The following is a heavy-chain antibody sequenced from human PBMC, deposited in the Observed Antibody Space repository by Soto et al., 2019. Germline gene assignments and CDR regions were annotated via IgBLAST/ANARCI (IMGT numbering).Heavy chain of an antibody. CDR1: GFPFSSYG. D-gene: IGHD2-2*01. CDR2: VSGSGGST. V-gene: IGHV3-23*01. J-gene: IGHJ4*02. CDR3: AKPNLVCCSTSCYDD. Sequence: PGGSLRLSCAASGFPFSSYGLSWVRKAQGKGLEWVSAVSGSGGSTYYAASVKGRFTISRDTSKNTLYLQMNSLRTEDTAVYYWAKPNLVCCSTSCYDDWGQGPLVTVSS.